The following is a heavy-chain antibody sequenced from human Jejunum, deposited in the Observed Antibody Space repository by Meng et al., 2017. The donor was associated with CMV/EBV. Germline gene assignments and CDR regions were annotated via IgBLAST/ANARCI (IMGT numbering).Heavy chain of an antibody. CDR3: ARNYDFWSGYYGTDY. J-gene: IGHJ4*02. Sequence: FTVDDYTMNGVRQAPGKGLEWISYISSSGSTIYYADSMKSRFTISRDNAKSSLYLQMNSLRAEDTAVYYCARNYDFWSGYYGTDYWGQGTRVTVSS. CDR2: ISSSGSTI. D-gene: IGHD3-3*01. V-gene: IGHV3-48*04. CDR1: FTVDDYT.